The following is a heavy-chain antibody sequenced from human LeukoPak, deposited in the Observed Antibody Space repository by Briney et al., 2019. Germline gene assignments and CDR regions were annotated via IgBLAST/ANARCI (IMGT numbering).Heavy chain of an antibody. Sequence: GGSLRLSCAASGFTFSSYEMNWVSQAPGKGLEWVSYISSSGSTIYYADSVKGRFTISRDNARNSLYLQMNSLRAEDTAVYYCARDLTTVTTFGQYFDYWGQGTLVTVSS. CDR1: GFTFSSYE. CDR2: ISSSGSTI. D-gene: IGHD4-17*01. J-gene: IGHJ4*02. CDR3: ARDLTTVTTFGQYFDY. V-gene: IGHV3-48*03.